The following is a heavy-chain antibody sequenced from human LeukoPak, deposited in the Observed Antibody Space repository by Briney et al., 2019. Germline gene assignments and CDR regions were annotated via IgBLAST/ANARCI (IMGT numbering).Heavy chain of an antibody. CDR3: AKGIGGATHDAFDI. CDR2: ISWNSGSI. Sequence: GRSLRLSCAASGFPFDDYAMHWVRQAPGKGLEWVSGISWNSGSIGYADSVKGRFTISRDNAKNSLYLQMNSLRAEDTALYYCAKGIGGATHDAFDIWGQGTMVTVSS. V-gene: IGHV3-9*01. D-gene: IGHD1-26*01. J-gene: IGHJ3*02. CDR1: GFPFDDYA.